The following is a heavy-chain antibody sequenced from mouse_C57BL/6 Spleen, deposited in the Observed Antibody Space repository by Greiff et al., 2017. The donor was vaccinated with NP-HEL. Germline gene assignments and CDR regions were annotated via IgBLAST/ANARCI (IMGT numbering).Heavy chain of an antibody. CDR3: ARDSNYYCDY. CDR2: ISSGSSTI. D-gene: IGHD2-5*01. V-gene: IGHV5-17*01. J-gene: IGHJ2*01. CDR1: GFTFSDYG. Sequence: EVQVVESGGGLVKPGGSLKLSCAASGFTFSDYGMHWVRQAPEKGLEWVAYISSGSSTIYYADTVKGRFTISRDNAKNTLFLQMTRLRSEDTAMYYCARDSNYYCDYWGQGTTLTVSS.